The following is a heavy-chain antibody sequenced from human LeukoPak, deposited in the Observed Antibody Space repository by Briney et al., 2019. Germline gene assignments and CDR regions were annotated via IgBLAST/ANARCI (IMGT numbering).Heavy chain of an antibody. D-gene: IGHD2-21*01. Sequence: GEPLKISCKGSGYNLTTYWIGWVRQMPGKGLEWMGIIWPGDSDTTYSPSFQGQVIISADKSISTAYLQWSSLKASDTAMYYCARQIATYYYYIDVWGKGTTVTVSS. CDR3: ARQIATYYYYIDV. CDR1: GYNLTTYW. V-gene: IGHV5-51*01. CDR2: IWPGDSDT. J-gene: IGHJ6*03.